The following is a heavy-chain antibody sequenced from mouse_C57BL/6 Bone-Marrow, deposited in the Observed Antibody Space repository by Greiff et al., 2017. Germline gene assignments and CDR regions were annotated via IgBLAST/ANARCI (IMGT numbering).Heavy chain of an antibody. CDR2: ISDGGSYT. Sequence: DVMLVESGGGLVKPGGSLKLSCAASGFTFSSYAMSWVRQTPEKRLEWVATISDGGSYTYYPDNVKGRFTISRDNAKNNLYLQMSHLKSEDTAMYYCAREYGNPFAYWGQGTLVTVSA. V-gene: IGHV5-4*01. CDR1: GFTFSSYA. D-gene: IGHD2-1*01. J-gene: IGHJ3*01. CDR3: AREYGNPFAY.